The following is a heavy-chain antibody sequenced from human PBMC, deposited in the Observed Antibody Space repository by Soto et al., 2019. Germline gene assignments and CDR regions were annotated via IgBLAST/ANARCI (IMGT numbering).Heavy chain of an antibody. D-gene: IGHD3-3*01. V-gene: IGHV3-53*01. CDR1: GFTVSSNY. Sequence: GGSLRLACAASGFTVSSNYLSWVRQAPGKGLEWVSVIFSADNTHYADSVKGRFTISRDNSKNTVFLQMNSLRAEDTAVYYCAITGAGYYIVWGQGTPVTVSS. CDR3: AITGAGYYIV. CDR2: IFSADNT. J-gene: IGHJ4*02.